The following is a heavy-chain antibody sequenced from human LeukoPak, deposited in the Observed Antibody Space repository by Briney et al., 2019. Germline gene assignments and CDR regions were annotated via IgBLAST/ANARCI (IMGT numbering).Heavy chain of an antibody. J-gene: IGHJ4*02. CDR2: ISGNGGST. V-gene: IGHV3-23*01. CDR1: GFTFSSYA. CDR3: AKDPQDCSGGSCYTPGYYFDY. Sequence: PGGSLRLSCAASGFTFSSYAMHWVRQAPGKGLEWVSAISGNGGSTYYADSVKGHFTISRDNSKDTLYLQMNSLRAEDTAVYYCAKDPQDCSGGSCYTPGYYFDYWGQGTLVTVSS. D-gene: IGHD2-15*01.